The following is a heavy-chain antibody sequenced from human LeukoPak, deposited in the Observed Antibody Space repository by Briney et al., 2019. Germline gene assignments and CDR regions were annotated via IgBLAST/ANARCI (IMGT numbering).Heavy chain of an antibody. CDR2: ISWNSGSI. CDR3: AKARGYDILTGYSYFDY. V-gene: IGHV3-9*03. J-gene: IGHJ4*02. Sequence: PAGSLRLSCAASGFTFDDYAMHWVRQAPGKGLEWVSGISWNSGSIGYADSVKGRFTISRDNAKNSLYLQMNSLRAEDMALYYCAKARGYDILTGYSYFDYWGQGTLVTVSS. D-gene: IGHD3-9*01. CDR1: GFTFDDYA.